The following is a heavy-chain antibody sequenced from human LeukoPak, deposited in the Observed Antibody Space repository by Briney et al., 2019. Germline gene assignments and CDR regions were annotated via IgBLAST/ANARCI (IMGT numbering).Heavy chain of an antibody. Sequence: ASVKVSCKASGYTFTTYYIHWVRQAPGQGLEWMGWISPNSGGTNYAQNFQGRVTLTRDTSITTAYMELSRLTSDDAAVYYCARAPSLIRGLDYWGQGALVTVSS. D-gene: IGHD3-10*01. V-gene: IGHV1-2*02. CDR1: GYTFTTYY. J-gene: IGHJ4*02. CDR3: ARAPSLIRGLDY. CDR2: ISPNSGGT.